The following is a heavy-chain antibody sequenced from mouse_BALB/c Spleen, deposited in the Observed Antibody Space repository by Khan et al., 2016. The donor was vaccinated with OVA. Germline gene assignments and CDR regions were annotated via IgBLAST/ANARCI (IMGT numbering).Heavy chain of an antibody. Sequence: VQLQQSGAELARPGASVKLSCKASGYSFTNYWMQWVKQRPGQGLEWIGTIYPGNGDTRYTQNFKGKATLTADKSSNTAYMQLSSLASEDSAVFYCARGGITTGYFDYWGLGTTLTVSS. CDR3: ARGGITTGYFDY. J-gene: IGHJ2*01. CDR1: GYSFTNYW. V-gene: IGHV1-87*01. CDR2: IYPGNGDT. D-gene: IGHD1-1*01.